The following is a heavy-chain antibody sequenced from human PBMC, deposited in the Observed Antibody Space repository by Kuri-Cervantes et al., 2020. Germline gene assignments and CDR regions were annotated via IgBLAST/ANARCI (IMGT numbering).Heavy chain of an antibody. Sequence: GGSVRLSCKGSGYSFTSYWIGWVRQMPGKGLEWMGIIYPSDSDTRYSPSFQGQVTISVDKSISTAYLQWNSLKASDTAMYYCARRGVNYYRNFDYWGQGTLVTVSS. V-gene: IGHV5-51*01. D-gene: IGHD3-22*01. CDR1: GYSFTSYW. CDR2: IYPSDSDT. CDR3: ARRGVNYYRNFDY. J-gene: IGHJ4*02.